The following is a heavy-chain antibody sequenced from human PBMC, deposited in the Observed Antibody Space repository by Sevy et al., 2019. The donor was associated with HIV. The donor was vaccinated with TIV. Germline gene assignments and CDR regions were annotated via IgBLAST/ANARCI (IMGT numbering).Heavy chain of an antibody. CDR2: IYYTGRT. D-gene: IGHD3-3*01. CDR1: GGSISTYY. V-gene: IGHV4-59*01. Sequence: SETLSLTCTVSGGSISTYYWSWIRQSPGKGLEWIGYIYYTGRTWYTPSLKSRATISVDTPKNQFSLELRSVTAADTAEYFCARNAFWSGGPDYWGPGNLVTVSS. J-gene: IGHJ4*02. CDR3: ARNAFWSGGPDY.